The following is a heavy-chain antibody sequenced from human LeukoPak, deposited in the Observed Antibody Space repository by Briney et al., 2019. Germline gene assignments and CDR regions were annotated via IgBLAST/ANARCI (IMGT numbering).Heavy chain of an antibody. J-gene: IGHJ3*02. D-gene: IGHD1-26*01. Sequence: GRSLRLSCTASGFTFSSYAMHWVRQAPGKGLEWAAVISSDGNTKYYADSVKGRFTISRDNSNNTLYLQMNSLRADDTAIYYCARRRIVGSTDDAFDIWGQGTMVTLSS. CDR2: ISSDGNTK. CDR1: GFTFSSYA. V-gene: IGHV3-30-3*01. CDR3: ARRRIVGSTDDAFDI.